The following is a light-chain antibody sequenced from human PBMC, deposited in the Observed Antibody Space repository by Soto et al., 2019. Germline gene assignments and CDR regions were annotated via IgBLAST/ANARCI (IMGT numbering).Light chain of an antibody. V-gene: IGLV2-11*01. Sequence: QSALTQPRSVSGSPGQSVTISCTGSSNAVGGYTYISWYQQHPGKAPKLIIYDMSKRPSGVPDRFSGSESGNTASLTISGLQAEDEADYYCCSYAGSRVFGGGIKLTVL. CDR3: CSYAGSRV. J-gene: IGLJ3*02. CDR2: DMS. CDR1: SNAVGGYTY.